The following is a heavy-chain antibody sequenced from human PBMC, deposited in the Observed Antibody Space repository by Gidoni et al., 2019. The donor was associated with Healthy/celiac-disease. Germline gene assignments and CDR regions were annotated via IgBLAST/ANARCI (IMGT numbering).Heavy chain of an antibody. CDR2: IYYSGST. Sequence: QVQLQESGPGLVKPSQTLSLTCTFSVCSISSGGYYWSWIRQHPGKGLEWLGYIYYSGSTYYNTALKRRVTISVDTSKNQFSLKLSSVSAADTAVYYCARDRSTSRGGFDYWGQGTLVTVSS. V-gene: IGHV4-31*03. D-gene: IGHD2-2*01. CDR3: ARDRSTSRGGFDY. CDR1: VCSISSGGYY. J-gene: IGHJ4*02.